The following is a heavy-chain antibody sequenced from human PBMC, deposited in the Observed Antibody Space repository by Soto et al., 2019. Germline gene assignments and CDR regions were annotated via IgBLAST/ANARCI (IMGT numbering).Heavy chain of an antibody. CDR1: GGSINSIDYY. CDR2: IYFRGNS. CDR3: AREGGSYDSSGHLIRGAFDI. D-gene: IGHD3-22*01. J-gene: IGHJ3*02. V-gene: IGHV4-31*03. Sequence: QVQLLESGPGLVKPSQTLSLTCSVSGGSINSIDYYWTWIRQHPGKGLEWIGNIYFRGNSYYNPSLEGRFTISLDTSKNQFSLNLSSVTAADTAVYYCAREGGSYDSSGHLIRGAFDIWGQGTVVTVS.